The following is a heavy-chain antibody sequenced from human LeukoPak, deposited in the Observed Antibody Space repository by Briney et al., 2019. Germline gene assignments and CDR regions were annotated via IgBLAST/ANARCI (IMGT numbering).Heavy chain of an antibody. D-gene: IGHD6-13*01. CDR3: ARAVPAPGTPENAFDI. J-gene: IGHJ3*02. CDR1: GFTFSSYG. Sequence: TGGSLRLSCAASGFTFSSYGMHWVRQAPGKGLEWVAVISRDGTLQYYADSVKGRLTISRDNSQSTLYLHMNSLSTEDTALYYCARAVPAPGTPENAFDIWGQGTMVTVSS. V-gene: IGHV3-30*19. CDR2: ISRDGTLQ.